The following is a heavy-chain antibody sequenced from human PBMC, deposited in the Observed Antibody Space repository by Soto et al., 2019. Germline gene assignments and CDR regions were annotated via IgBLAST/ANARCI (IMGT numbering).Heavy chain of an antibody. CDR3: AKDWSKFGVVIITYYFDY. CDR1: GFTFRSYS. CDR2: ISGSGGST. D-gene: IGHD3-3*01. Sequence: HPGGSMRLSCAASGFTFRSYSMTWVRQAAGTGLEWVSAISGSGGSTYYADSVKGRFTISRDNSKNTLYLQMNSLRAEDTAVYYCAKDWSKFGVVIITYYFDYWGQGTLVTVSS. J-gene: IGHJ4*02. V-gene: IGHV3-23*01.